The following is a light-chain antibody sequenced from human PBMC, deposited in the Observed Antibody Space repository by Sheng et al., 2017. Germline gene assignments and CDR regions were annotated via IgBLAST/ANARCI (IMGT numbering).Light chain of an antibody. J-gene: IGKJ1*01. CDR1: QSISSSY. CDR2: GAS. CDR3: LQHRGWPGT. V-gene: IGKV3-20*01. Sequence: EIVLTQSPGTLSLSPGERATLSCRASQSISSSYLVWYQHKPGQAPRLLMYGASSRATGIPDRFSGSGSGTDFTLTISSLRSEDFAVYYCLQHRGWPGTFGQGTKVEI.